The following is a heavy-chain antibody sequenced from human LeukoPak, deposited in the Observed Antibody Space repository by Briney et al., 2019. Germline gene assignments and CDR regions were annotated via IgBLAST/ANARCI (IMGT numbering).Heavy chain of an antibody. CDR2: ISYDGSNK. CDR1: GFTFSSYG. V-gene: IGHV3-30*18. CDR3: AKDRRGAAAGTDGDYYYGMDV. J-gene: IGHJ6*04. D-gene: IGHD6-13*01. Sequence: GGSLRLSCAASGFTFSSYGMHWVRQAPGKGLEWVAVISYDGSNKYYADSVKGRFTISRDNSKNTLYLLMNSLRAEDTAVYYCAKDRRGAAAGTDGDYYYGMDVWGKGTTVTVSS.